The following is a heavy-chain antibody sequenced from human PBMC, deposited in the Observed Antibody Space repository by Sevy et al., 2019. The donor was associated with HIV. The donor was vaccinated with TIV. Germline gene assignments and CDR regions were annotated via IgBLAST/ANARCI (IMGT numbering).Heavy chain of an antibody. J-gene: IGHJ5*02. V-gene: IGHV4-38-2*02. CDR1: GYSISSGYY. Sequence: SETLSLTCAVSGYSISSGYYWGWIRQPPGKGLEWIGSIYHSGSTYYNPSLKSRVTISVDPSKNQFSLKLSSVTAADTAVYYCARDKSGSPKNWFDPWGQGTLVTVSS. CDR3: ARDKSGSPKNWFDP. CDR2: IYHSGST. D-gene: IGHD3-10*01.